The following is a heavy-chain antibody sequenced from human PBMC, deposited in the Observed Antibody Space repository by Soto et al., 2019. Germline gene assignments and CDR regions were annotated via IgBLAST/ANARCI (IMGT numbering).Heavy chain of an antibody. CDR3: ARPKGIAAAGTGAFDI. D-gene: IGHD6-13*01. J-gene: IGHJ3*02. Sequence: GASVKVSCKASGGTFSSYAISWVRQAPGQELEWMGGIIPIFGTANYAQKFQGRVTITADESTSTAYMELSSLRSEDTAVYYCARPKGIAAAGTGAFDIWGQGTMVTVSS. CDR1: GGTFSSYA. V-gene: IGHV1-69*13. CDR2: IIPIFGTA.